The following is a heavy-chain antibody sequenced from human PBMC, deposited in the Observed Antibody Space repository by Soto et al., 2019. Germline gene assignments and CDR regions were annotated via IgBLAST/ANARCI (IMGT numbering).Heavy chain of an antibody. CDR3: ARDSPDYGDYAGGY. Sequence: QVQLVQSGAEVKKPGSSVKVSCKASGVTFSSYAISWVRQAPGQGLEWMGGIIPIFGTANYAQKFQGRVTITADESTSTAYMELSSLRSEDTAVYYCARDSPDYGDYAGGYWGQGTLVTVSS. CDR2: IIPIFGTA. CDR1: GVTFSSYA. D-gene: IGHD4-17*01. V-gene: IGHV1-69*01. J-gene: IGHJ4*02.